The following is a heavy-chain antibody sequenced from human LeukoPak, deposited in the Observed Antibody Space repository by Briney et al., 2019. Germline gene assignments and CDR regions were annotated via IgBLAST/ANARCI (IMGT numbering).Heavy chain of an antibody. D-gene: IGHD1-7*01. CDR3: ARTPRWNYENGSVDY. J-gene: IGHJ4*02. Sequence: ASVKVSCKTSGYSSTTYGLSWVRQAPGQGLEWMGWTYNTYTHYAETFRDRLTMTTDTSTSTSYMELSSLRSEDTAVYYCARTPRWNYENGSVDYWGQGTLVTVSS. CDR1: GYSSTTYG. V-gene: IGHV1-18*01. CDR2: TYNTYT.